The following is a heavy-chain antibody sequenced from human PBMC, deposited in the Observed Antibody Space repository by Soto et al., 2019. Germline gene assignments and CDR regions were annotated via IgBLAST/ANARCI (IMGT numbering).Heavy chain of an antibody. J-gene: IGHJ4*02. D-gene: IGHD6-19*01. CDR1: GFTFSNYW. Sequence: EVHLVESGGGFVQPGGSLRLSCAASGFTFSNYWMSWVRQAPGKGLEWVANIKVDGSEKYYVDSVKGRFTISRDNAKNSLYLQMNSLSAEDTAVYYCAVVAVRGQGTLVTVSS. CDR3: AVVAV. CDR2: IKVDGSEK. V-gene: IGHV3-7*05.